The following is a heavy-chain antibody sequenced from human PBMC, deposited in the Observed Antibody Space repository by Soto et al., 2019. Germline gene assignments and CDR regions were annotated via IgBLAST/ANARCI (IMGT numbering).Heavy chain of an antibody. J-gene: IGHJ4*02. CDR2: IFWDDDK. Sequence: QITLKESGPTLVKPTQTLTLTCTFSGFSLSTSGVGVGWIRQPPGKALEWLALIFWDDDKRYSPSLKSRLNINKDTSKNQVVLTMTNMDPVDTATYYCAHRLPRVGYFDSWGQGTLVTVSS. V-gene: IGHV2-5*02. CDR3: AHRLPRVGYFDS. D-gene: IGHD1-26*01. CDR1: GFSLSTSGVG.